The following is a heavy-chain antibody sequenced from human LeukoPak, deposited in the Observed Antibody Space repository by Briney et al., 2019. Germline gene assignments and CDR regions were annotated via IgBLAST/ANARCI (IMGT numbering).Heavy chain of an antibody. J-gene: IGHJ4*02. CDR3: AKPKPYYYDSSGSEYYFDY. CDR2: IRYDGSNK. D-gene: IGHD3-22*01. CDR1: GFTFSSYG. V-gene: IGHV3-30*02. Sequence: PGGSLRLSCAASGFTFSSYGMHWVRQAPGKGLEWVTFIRYDGSNKYYTDSVKGRFTISRDNSYKTLYLQMNSLRAEDTAVYYCAKPKPYYYDSSGSEYYFDYWGQGTLVTVSS.